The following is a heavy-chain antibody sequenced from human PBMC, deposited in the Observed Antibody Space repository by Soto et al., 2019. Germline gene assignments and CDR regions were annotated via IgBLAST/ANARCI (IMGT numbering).Heavy chain of an antibody. V-gene: IGHV5-51*01. D-gene: IGHD4-4*01. CDR2: INPGDSDI. CDR1: GYSFPSFW. Sequence: GESLKISCKVSGYSFPSFWIAWVRQMPGKGLEWMGIINPGDSDIRYSPSFQGQVTISADNSISTAYLQWSSLKASDTAMYYCARHEQFYYYYYGMDVWGQGTAVTVSS. J-gene: IGHJ6*02. CDR3: ARHEQFYYYYYGMDV.